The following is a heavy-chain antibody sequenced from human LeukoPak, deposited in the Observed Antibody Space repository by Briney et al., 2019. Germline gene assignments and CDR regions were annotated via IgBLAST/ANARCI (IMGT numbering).Heavy chain of an antibody. CDR2: INTNTGNP. Sequence: ASVKVSCKASGYTLTSYAMNWVRQAPGQGLEWMGWINTNTGNPTYAQGFTGRFVFSLDTSVSTAYLQISSLKAEDTAVYYCARDDGSGTLVLRFDPWGQGTLVTVSS. CDR3: ARDDGSGTLVLRFDP. V-gene: IGHV7-4-1*02. J-gene: IGHJ5*02. CDR1: GYTLTSYA. D-gene: IGHD3-10*01.